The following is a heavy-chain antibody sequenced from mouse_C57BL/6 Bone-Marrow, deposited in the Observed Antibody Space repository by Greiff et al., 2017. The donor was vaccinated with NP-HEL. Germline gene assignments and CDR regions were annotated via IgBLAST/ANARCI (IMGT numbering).Heavy chain of an antibody. CDR1: GYSFTSYY. V-gene: IGHV1-66*01. CDR3: ARWGGGPSYAMDY. J-gene: IGHJ4*01. CDR2: IYPGSGNT. Sequence: VKLQESGPELVKPGASVKISCKASGYSFTSYYIHWVKQRPGQGLEWIGWIYPGSGNTKYNEKFKGKATLTAAPSSRTAYMQLSSLTPEDSAVYYCARWGGGPSYAMDYWGQGTSVTVSS.